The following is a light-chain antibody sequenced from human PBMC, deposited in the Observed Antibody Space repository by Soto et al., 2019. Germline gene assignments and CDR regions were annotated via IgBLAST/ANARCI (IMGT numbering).Light chain of an antibody. CDR2: DDT. CDR3: CSYVGGRTYV. J-gene: IGLJ1*01. V-gene: IGLV2-23*01. Sequence: QSALTQPASVSGTPGQSITISCTGTVSLVSWYLQEPGNEPKLIIYDDTTRRSGVPSCFSGSNSGNSVSMTISGLQAEDDADCYCCSYVGGRTYVFGSGTKVTVL. CDR1: VSL.